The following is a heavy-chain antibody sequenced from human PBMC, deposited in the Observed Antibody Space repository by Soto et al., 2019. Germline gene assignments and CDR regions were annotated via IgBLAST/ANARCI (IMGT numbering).Heavy chain of an antibody. CDR2: ISSNGGST. CDR1: GFTFSSCV. Sequence: GGSLRLSCAASGFTFSSCVMHWVRQAPGKGLEYVSVISSNGGSTYYANSVKGRFTISRDNSKNTLYLQMGSLRAEDMAVYYCAGGSSGYHLEYWGQGTLVTVSS. J-gene: IGHJ4*02. V-gene: IGHV3-64*01. D-gene: IGHD3-22*01. CDR3: AGGSSGYHLEY.